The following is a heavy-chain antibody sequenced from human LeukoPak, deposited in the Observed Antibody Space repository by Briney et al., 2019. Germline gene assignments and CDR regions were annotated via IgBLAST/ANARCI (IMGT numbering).Heavy chain of an antibody. D-gene: IGHD5-12*01. CDR2: ISAYNGNT. CDR1: GYTFTSYG. CDR3: ARSNNMVATSPFDY. V-gene: IGHV1-18*01. Sequence: GASVKVSCKASGYTFTSYGISWVRQAPGQGLEWMGWISAYNGNTTYAQKLQGRVTMTTDTSTSTAYMELRSLRSDDTAVYYCARSNNMVATSPFDYWGQGTLVTVSS. J-gene: IGHJ4*02.